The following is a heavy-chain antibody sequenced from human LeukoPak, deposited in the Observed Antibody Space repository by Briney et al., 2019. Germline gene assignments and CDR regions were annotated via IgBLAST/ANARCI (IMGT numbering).Heavy chain of an antibody. V-gene: IGHV3-7*03. CDR1: GFTFSSYW. J-gene: IGHJ4*02. CDR3: AKGLTYYYDSSGSAVYFDY. Sequence: GGSLRLSCAASGFTFSSYWMSWVRQAPGKGLEWVANIKQDGSEKYYVDSVKGRFTISRDNAKNSLYLQMNSLRAEDTALYYCAKGLTYYYDSSGSAVYFDYWGQGTLVTVSS. CDR2: IKQDGSEK. D-gene: IGHD3-22*01.